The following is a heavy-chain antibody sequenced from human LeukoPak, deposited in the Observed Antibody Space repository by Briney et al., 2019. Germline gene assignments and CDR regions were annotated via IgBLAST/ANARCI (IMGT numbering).Heavy chain of an antibody. CDR2: INPSGGST. J-gene: IGHJ4*02. Sequence: ASVKVSCKASGYTFTSYYMHWVRQAPGQGLEWMGIINPSGGSTSYAQKFQGRVTMTRDMSTSTVYMELSSLRSEDTAVYYCARESYYDILTGYYNPRYYLDYWGQGTLVTVSS. V-gene: IGHV1-46*01. CDR3: ARESYYDILTGYYNPRYYLDY. D-gene: IGHD3-9*01. CDR1: GYTFTSYY.